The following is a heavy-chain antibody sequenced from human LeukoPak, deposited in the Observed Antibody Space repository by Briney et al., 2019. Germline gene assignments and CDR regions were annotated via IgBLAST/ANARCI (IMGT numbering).Heavy chain of an antibody. Sequence: SETLSLTCTVSGGSISSSSYYWGWIRQPPGKGLEWIGSIYHSGSTYYNPSLKSRVTISVDTSKNQFSLKLSSVTAADTAVYYCSGSYLYYYYYYMNVWGKGTTVTISS. CDR2: IYHSGST. D-gene: IGHD1-26*01. CDR3: SGSYLYYYYYYMNV. CDR1: GGSISSSSYY. V-gene: IGHV4-39*07. J-gene: IGHJ6*03.